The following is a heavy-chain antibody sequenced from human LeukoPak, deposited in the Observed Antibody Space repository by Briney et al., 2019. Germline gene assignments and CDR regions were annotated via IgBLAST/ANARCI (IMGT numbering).Heavy chain of an antibody. CDR3: ARYGEYSSSSGLGYYMDV. CDR2: INHSGST. CDR1: GGSFSGYY. Sequence: SEILSLTCAVYGGSFSGYYWSWIRQPPGKGLEWIGEINHSGSTNYNPSLKSRVTISVDTSKNQFSLKLSSVTAADTAVYYCARYGEYSSSSGLGYYMDVWGKGTTVTVSS. V-gene: IGHV4-34*01. J-gene: IGHJ6*03. D-gene: IGHD6-6*01.